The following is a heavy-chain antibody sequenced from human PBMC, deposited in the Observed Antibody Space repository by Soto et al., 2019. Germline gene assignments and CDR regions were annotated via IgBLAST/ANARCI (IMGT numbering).Heavy chain of an antibody. D-gene: IGHD1-26*01. CDR2: ISSGSSTI. V-gene: IGHV3-48*02. J-gene: IGHJ4*02. CDR1: GFIFSTYG. CDR3: ARGRENYYNPGTDIDY. Sequence: EVQLVESGGGLVQPGGSLRLCCAASGFIFSTYGMNWVRQAPGKGLEWVSYISSGSSTIYYAASVKGRFTVSRDNAQNSLCLQMNSLRDEDTAVYYCARGRENYYNPGTDIDYWGQGTLVTVSS.